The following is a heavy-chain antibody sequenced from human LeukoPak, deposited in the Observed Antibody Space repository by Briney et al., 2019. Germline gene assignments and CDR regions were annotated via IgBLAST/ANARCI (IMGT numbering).Heavy chain of an antibody. Sequence: SETLSLTCTVSGGSISSGGYYWSWIRQHPGKGLEWIGYIYYSGSTHYNPSLKSRVTISVDTSKNQFSLKLSSVTAADTAVYYCARGSMGIAAAGTYVDYYYMDVWGKGTTVTVSS. CDR3: ARGSMGIAAAGTYVDYYYMDV. J-gene: IGHJ6*03. CDR2: IYYSGST. CDR1: GGSISSGGYY. D-gene: IGHD6-13*01. V-gene: IGHV4-31*03.